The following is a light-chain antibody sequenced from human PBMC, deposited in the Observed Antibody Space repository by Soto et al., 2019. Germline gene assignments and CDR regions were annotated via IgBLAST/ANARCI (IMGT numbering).Light chain of an antibody. CDR3: LQHNDYPYT. CDR2: AAS. V-gene: IGKV1-17*01. Sequence: DIQMTQSPSSLSASVGDRVIITCRTSQGIGHDLSWYQQKPGKAPKRLIYAASSFQSGVPSKFSGSGSGTEFTLTISSLQPEDFATYYCLQHNDYPYTFGQGTKLEIK. J-gene: IGKJ2*01. CDR1: QGIGHD.